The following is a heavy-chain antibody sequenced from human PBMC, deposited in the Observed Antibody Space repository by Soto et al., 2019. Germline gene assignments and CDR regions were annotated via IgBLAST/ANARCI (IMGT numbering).Heavy chain of an antibody. Sequence: SETLSLTCTVSGGSISSGGYYWSWIRQPPGKGLEWIGYIYYSGKTYYNPSLESRLTMSVDTSNNHFSLRLSSVTAADTAVYYCARAGIRGFDSWGRGTLVTVSS. CDR3: ARAGIRGFDS. V-gene: IGHV4-30-4*01. CDR2: IYYSGKT. J-gene: IGHJ4*02. CDR1: GGSISSGGYY.